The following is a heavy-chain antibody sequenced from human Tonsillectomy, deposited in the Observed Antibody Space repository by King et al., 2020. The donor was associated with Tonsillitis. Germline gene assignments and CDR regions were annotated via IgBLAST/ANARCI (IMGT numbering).Heavy chain of an antibody. CDR3: ARPPYCSSTSCYRAFDI. CDR2: INHSGST. D-gene: IGHD2-2*02. J-gene: IGHJ3*02. CDR1: GGSLSGYY. V-gene: IGHV4-34*01. Sequence: VQLQQWGAGLLKPSETLSLTCAVYGGSLSGYYWSWIRQPPGKGLEWIGEINHSGSTNYNPSLKIRVTISIDTSKNQFSLKLSSVTAADTAVYYCARPPYCSSTSCYRAFDIWGQGTMVTVSS.